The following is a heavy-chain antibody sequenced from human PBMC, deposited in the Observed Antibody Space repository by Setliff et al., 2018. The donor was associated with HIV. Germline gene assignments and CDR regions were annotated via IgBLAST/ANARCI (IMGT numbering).Heavy chain of an antibody. D-gene: IGHD2-21*01. CDR3: AKLLGNGGNSDPFDI. CDR1: GFNVNNKY. Sequence: GGSLRLSCAASGFNVNNKYMSWVRQAPGKGLEWVSIIYSDDYTKYADSVKGRFTISRDNSKESLYLQMNSLTTEDTALYYCAKLLGNGGNSDPFDIWGQGTTVTVSS. CDR2: IYSDDYT. V-gene: IGHV3-53*05. J-gene: IGHJ3*02.